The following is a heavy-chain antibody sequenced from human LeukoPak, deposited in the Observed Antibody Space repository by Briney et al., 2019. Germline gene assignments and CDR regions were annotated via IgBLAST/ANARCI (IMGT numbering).Heavy chain of an antibody. J-gene: IGHJ4*02. CDR3: GKTTTGYSSGQKPAWPVDY. CDR2: IFGSGGRA. Sequence: GGSLRLSCEASGFTFCSDAMYWVRQAPGKGREGGAGIFGSGGRAHYADPAKGRFTISRDNSKNTVYLQMNSLRAEDTAVYYCGKTTTGYSSGQKPAWPVDYWGQGTLATVSS. V-gene: IGHV3-23*01. CDR1: GFTFCSDA. D-gene: IGHD6-19*01.